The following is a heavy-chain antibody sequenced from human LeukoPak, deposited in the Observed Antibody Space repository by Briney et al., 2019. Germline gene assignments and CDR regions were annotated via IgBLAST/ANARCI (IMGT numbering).Heavy chain of an antibody. CDR3: ARPPSWGPYAFDI. CDR2: ISYDGSNK. Sequence: GGSLRLSCAASGFTFSSYGMHWVRQAPGKGLEWVAVISYDGSNKYYADSVKGRFTISRDNSKNTLYLQMNSLRAEDTAVYYCARPPSWGPYAFDIWGQGTMVTVSS. CDR1: GFTFSSYG. V-gene: IGHV3-30*03. J-gene: IGHJ3*02. D-gene: IGHD7-27*01.